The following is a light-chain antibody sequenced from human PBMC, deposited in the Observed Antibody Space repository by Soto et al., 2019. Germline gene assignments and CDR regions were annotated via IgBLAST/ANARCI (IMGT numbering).Light chain of an antibody. CDR2: AAY. CDR3: QKYDNAPLT. V-gene: IGKV1-27*01. CDR1: QDISTY. Sequence: DIQMTQAPSSLSASVGDRVTITCRARQDISTYLAWYQQKPGKVPKLLISAAYTLKSGVPPRFSRSGSGTDFTLTISSLQPEDVATYYCQKYDNAPLTFGGGTKVEIK. J-gene: IGKJ4*01.